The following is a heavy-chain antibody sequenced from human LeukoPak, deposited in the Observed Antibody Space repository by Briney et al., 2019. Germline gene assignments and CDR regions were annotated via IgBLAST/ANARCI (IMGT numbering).Heavy chain of an antibody. J-gene: IGHJ4*02. CDR2: FYYTGST. Sequence: KPSETLSLTCTVSGGSISSSSYYWGWIRQPPGKGLEWIGSFYYTGSTYYNPSLKSRVTISVDTSKNQLSLKLSSVTAADTAVYYCARGVPVLRLGYSSGWVDYWGQGTLVTVSS. CDR1: GGSISSSSYY. D-gene: IGHD6-19*01. CDR3: ARGVPVLRLGYSSGWVDY. V-gene: IGHV4-39*07.